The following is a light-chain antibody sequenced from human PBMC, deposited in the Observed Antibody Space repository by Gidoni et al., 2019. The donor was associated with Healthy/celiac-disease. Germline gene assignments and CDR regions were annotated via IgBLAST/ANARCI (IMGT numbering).Light chain of an antibody. V-gene: IGKV3-11*01. Sequence: EIVLTQSPATLSLSPGERAPLSCRASQSVSSYLAWYQQKPGQAPRLLIYDASNRATGIPARFSGRGSGTDFTLTISSLEPEDFAVYYCQQRSNWLFTFGPGTKVDIK. CDR2: DAS. CDR1: QSVSSY. CDR3: QQRSNWLFT. J-gene: IGKJ3*01.